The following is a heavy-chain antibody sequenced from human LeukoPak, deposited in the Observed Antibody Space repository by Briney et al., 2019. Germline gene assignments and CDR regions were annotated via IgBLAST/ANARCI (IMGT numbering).Heavy chain of an antibody. CDR3: ARDLRLAHAFDI. D-gene: IGHD6-19*01. CDR2: IIPIFGTA. Sequence: ASVEVSCKASGGTFSSYAISWVRQAPGQGLEWMGGIIPIFGTANYAQKFQGRVTITTDESTSTAYMELSSLRSEDTAVYYCARDLRLAHAFDIWGQGTMVTVSS. J-gene: IGHJ3*02. CDR1: GGTFSSYA. V-gene: IGHV1-69*05.